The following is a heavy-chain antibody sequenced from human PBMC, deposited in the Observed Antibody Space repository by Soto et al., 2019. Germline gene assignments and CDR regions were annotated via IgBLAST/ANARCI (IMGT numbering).Heavy chain of an antibody. CDR2: IRSEAYGGTT. D-gene: IGHD2-21*01. CDR1: GFTFGDYA. Sequence: SLRLSCTASGFTFGDYAMTWVRQAPGKGLEWVGFIRSEAYGGTTEYAASVKGRFTISRDDSRSIAYLQMNSLKTEDTAVYYCSRVFSARPFDYWGQGTLVTVSS. V-gene: IGHV3-49*04. CDR3: SRVFSARPFDY. J-gene: IGHJ4*02.